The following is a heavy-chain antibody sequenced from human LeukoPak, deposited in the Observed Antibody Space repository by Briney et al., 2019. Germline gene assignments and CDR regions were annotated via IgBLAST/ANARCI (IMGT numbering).Heavy chain of an antibody. Sequence: PGGSLRLSCAASGFTFSRYAMNWVRQAPGKGLEWVSYISTGGDNRFYADSLKGRFTVSRDNAKNSLFLQMDSLRAEDTAVYYCAREARGDDYFDLWGRGTLVTVSS. D-gene: IGHD4-17*01. V-gene: IGHV3-21*01. CDR3: AREARGDDYFDL. CDR2: ISTGGDNR. CDR1: GFTFSRYA. J-gene: IGHJ2*01.